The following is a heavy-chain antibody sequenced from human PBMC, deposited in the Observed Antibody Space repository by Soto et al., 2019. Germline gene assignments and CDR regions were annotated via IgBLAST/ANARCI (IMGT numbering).Heavy chain of an antibody. Sequence: PGGSLRLSCAASGFTFDDYAMHWVRQVPGKGLEWVSGVNWNSGTIAYADTVKGRFTISRDIAKNSLYLQMDSLRAEDTALYYCAKDFHPHIAPRQGGFFDYWDQGALVTVSS. CDR1: GFTFDDYA. CDR3: AKDFHPHIAPRQGGFFDY. V-gene: IGHV3-9*01. J-gene: IGHJ4*02. CDR2: VNWNSGTI. D-gene: IGHD6-6*01.